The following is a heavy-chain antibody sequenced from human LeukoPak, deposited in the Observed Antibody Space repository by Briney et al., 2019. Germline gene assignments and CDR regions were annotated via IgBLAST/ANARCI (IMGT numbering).Heavy chain of an antibody. CDR1: GFTFSSYS. CDR2: IRSSSSYI. CDR3: ARDVTLGNFDY. V-gene: IGHV3-21*01. D-gene: IGHD3-16*01. J-gene: IGHJ4*02. Sequence: GGSLRLSCAASGFTFSSYSMNWVRQAPGKGLEWVSSIRSSSSYIYYAVSVKGRFTISRDNAKNSLYLQMNSLRAEDTAVYYCARDVTLGNFDYWGQGILVIVSS.